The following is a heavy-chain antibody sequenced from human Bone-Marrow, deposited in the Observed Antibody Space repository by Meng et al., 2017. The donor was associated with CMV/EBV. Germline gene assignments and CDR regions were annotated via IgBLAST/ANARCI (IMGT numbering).Heavy chain of an antibody. CDR3: ARGTTLGARADY. J-gene: IGHJ4*02. V-gene: IGHV1-2*02. Sequence: DSVKVSCKASGYTFTGYYMHWVRQAPGQGLEWMGWINPNSGDTNYAQKFQGRVTMTRDTSISTAYMELNSLRSDDTAVYYCARGTTLGARADYWGQGTLVTVSS. D-gene: IGHD4-11*01. CDR1: GYTFTGYY. CDR2: INPNSGDT.